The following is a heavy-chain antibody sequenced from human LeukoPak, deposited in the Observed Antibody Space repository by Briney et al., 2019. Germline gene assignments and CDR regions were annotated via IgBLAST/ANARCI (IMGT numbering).Heavy chain of an antibody. CDR1: GGTFSSYA. CDR3: ARRRAVIPNTWFDL. J-gene: IGHJ5*02. D-gene: IGHD3-22*01. V-gene: IGHV3-7*05. Sequence: GASVKVSCKASGGTFSSYAISWVRQAPGKGLEWVANIKQDGSEKYYVDSVKGRFTISRDNAKNSLYLQMNTLRAEDTAVYYCARRRAVIPNTWFDLWGQGTLITVSS. CDR2: IKQDGSEK.